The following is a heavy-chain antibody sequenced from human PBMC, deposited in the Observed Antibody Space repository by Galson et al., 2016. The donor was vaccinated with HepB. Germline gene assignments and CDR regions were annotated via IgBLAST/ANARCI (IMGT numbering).Heavy chain of an antibody. J-gene: IGHJ5*02. Sequence: ETLSLTCTVSGGSMGGHWTWIRQPPGKGLEWIGYIHDSGNTAYNPSLESRVIISIDTSKSQFSLKMSAVTAADTALYYCARDRGWHHRWFGPWGQGALVTVAS. D-gene: IGHD3-10*01. CDR3: ARDRGWHHRWFGP. V-gene: IGHV4-59*01. CDR2: IHDSGNT. CDR1: GGSMGGH.